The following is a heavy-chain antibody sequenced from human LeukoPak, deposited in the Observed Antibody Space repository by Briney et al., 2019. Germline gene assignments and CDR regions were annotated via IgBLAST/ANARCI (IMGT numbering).Heavy chain of an antibody. CDR3: ARGVKLRFLEWLPNYYYYMDV. J-gene: IGHJ6*03. CDR2: INHSGST. D-gene: IGHD3-3*01. V-gene: IGHV4-34*01. Sequence: PSETLSLTCAVYGGSFSGYYWSWIRQPPGKGLEWIGEINHSGSTNYNPSLKSRVTISVDTSKNQFSLKLSSVTAADTAVYYCARGVKLRFLEWLPNYYYYMDVWGKGTTVTVSS. CDR1: GGSFSGYY.